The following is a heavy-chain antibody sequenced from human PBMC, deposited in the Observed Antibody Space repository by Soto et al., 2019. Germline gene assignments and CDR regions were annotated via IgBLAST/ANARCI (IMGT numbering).Heavy chain of an antibody. V-gene: IGHV3-23*01. CDR2: ISGSGENT. D-gene: IGHD3-10*01. CDR3: AKPLGSESYLPFDY. Sequence: EVQLLESGGGLVQPGGSLRLSCAASGFTFSIYGLSWVRQAPGKGLEWVSAISGSGENTYYADSVKGRFTISRDSPKNTLYLQMNSLRAEDTAVYYCAKPLGSESYLPFDYWGQGTLVTVSS. J-gene: IGHJ4*02. CDR1: GFTFSIYG.